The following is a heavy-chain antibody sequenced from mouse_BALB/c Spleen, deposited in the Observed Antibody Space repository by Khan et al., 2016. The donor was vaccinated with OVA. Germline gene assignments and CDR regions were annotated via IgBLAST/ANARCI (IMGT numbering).Heavy chain of an antibody. D-gene: IGHD1-1*01. V-gene: IGHV5-6-4*01. CDR1: GFSFSSYS. Sequence: EVELVESGGGLVRPGGSLKLSCAASGFSFSSYSMSWVRQTPEKRLEWVATISSGGSYTYYPDNVKGRFTISRDNAKNTLYLQMSILKSEDTAMYYCTRHRGYYGCNPYFDYWGQGTTLTVSS. J-gene: IGHJ2*01. CDR2: ISSGGSYT. CDR3: TRHRGYYGCNPYFDY.